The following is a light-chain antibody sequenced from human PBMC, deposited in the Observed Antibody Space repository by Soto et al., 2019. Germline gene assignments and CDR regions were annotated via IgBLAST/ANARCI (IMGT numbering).Light chain of an antibody. V-gene: IGLV2-8*01. CDR1: SSDVGGYNY. J-gene: IGLJ1*01. Sequence: QSVLTQPPSASGSPGQSVTISCTGTSSDVGGYNYVSWYQQHPGKAPKLMMYDVSRRPSGVPDRFAGSKSGNTASLTVSGHQAQDEAAYYCCSYAGSNNVFGTGSKSPS. CDR2: DVS. CDR3: CSYAGSNNV.